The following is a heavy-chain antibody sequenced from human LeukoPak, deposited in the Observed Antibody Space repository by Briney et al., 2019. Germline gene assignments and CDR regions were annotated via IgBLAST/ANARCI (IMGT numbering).Heavy chain of an antibody. J-gene: IGHJ4*02. V-gene: IGHV4-31*03. Sequence: SETLSLTCTVSGGSISSGGYYWSWIRQHPGKGLEWIGYIYYSGSTYYNPSLKSRVTISVDTSKSQFSLKLSSVTAADTAVYYCARNGDYYEKSGYYYLFDFWGQGTLVTVSS. CDR2: IYYSGST. CDR1: GGSISSGGYY. CDR3: ARNGDYYEKSGYYYLFDF. D-gene: IGHD3-22*01.